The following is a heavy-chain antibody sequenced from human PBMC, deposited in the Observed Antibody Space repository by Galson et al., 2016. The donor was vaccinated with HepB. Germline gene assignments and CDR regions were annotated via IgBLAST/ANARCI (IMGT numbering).Heavy chain of an antibody. V-gene: IGHV3-74*01. CDR2: IDEDGSET. CDR1: GFTFSNYW. CDR3: TRDTFGPTDA. J-gene: IGHJ4*02. Sequence: SLRLSCAASGFTFSNYWMHWVRQAPGKGLVWVSRIDEDGSETSDADSVKGRFTISRDNAKNTLYLQMNSLRVEDTAVYYCTRDTFGPTDAWGQGTLVSVSP. D-gene: IGHD3-16*01.